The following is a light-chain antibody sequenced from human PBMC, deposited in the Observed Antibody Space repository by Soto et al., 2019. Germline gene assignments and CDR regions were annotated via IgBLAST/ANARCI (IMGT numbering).Light chain of an antibody. CDR1: QGISSA. V-gene: IGKV1-13*02. Sequence: AIQLTQSPSSLSASVGDRVTITCRASQGISSALAWYQQKPGKAPKLLIYDASSLESGVPSRFSGSGSGTDSTLTISSLQPEDFGTYYCQQFNSYPFTFGGGTKVEIK. CDR3: QQFNSYPFT. J-gene: IGKJ4*01. CDR2: DAS.